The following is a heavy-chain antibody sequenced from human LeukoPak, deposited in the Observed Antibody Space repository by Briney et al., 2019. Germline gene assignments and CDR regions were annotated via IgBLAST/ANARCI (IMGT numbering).Heavy chain of an antibody. CDR2: ISSNGGST. D-gene: IGHD3-22*01. J-gene: IGHJ4*02. CDR3: AKDYYDSSGLGY. CDR1: GFTFSSYA. V-gene: IGHV3-64*01. Sequence: PGGSLRLPCAASGFTFSSYAMHWVRQAPGKGLEYVSAISSNGGSTYYANSVKGRFTISRDNSKNTLYLQMGSLRAEDMAVYYCAKDYYDSSGLGYWGQGTLVTVSS.